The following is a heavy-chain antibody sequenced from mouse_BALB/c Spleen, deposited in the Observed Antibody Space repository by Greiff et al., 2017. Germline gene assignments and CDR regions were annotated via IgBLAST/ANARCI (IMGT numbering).Heavy chain of an antibody. D-gene: IGHD2-14*01. V-gene: IGHV14-4*02. Sequence: VQLQQSGAELVRPGASVKLSCKASGFNIKDYYMHWVKQRPEQGLEWIGWIDPENGDTEYAPKFQGKATMTADTTSNTAYLQLSSLTSEDTAVYYCNACYYRSFAYWGQGTLVTVSA. CDR1: GFNIKDYY. J-gene: IGHJ3*01. CDR2: IDPENGDT. CDR3: NACYYRSFAY.